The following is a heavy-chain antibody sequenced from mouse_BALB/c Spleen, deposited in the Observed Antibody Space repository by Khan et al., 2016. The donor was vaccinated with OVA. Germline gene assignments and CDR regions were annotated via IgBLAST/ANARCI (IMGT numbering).Heavy chain of an antibody. CDR1: GFSLTTYG. Sequence: VELVESGPGLVQPSQSLSITCTVSGFSLTTYGVHWVRQSPGKGLEWLGVIWSGGSTDYNAAFISRLSISKDNSKSQVFFKMNSLQANDTAIYYCARNYDYDEGFAYGGQGTRVTVSA. D-gene: IGHD2-4*01. V-gene: IGHV2-2*02. J-gene: IGHJ3*01. CDR3: ARNYDYDEGFAY. CDR2: IWSGGST.